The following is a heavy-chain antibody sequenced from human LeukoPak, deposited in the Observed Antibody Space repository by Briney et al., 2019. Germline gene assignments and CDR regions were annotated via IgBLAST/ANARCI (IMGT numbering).Heavy chain of an antibody. CDR2: ISGSGGST. J-gene: IGHJ4*02. V-gene: IGHV3-23*01. CDR3: AKSVPGYSSGGFDY. Sequence: GGSLRLSCAASGFTFNSYAMSWVRQAPGKGLEWVSAISGSGGSTYYAASVKGRFTISRDNSKNTLYLQMNSLRAEDTAVYYCAKSVPGYSSGGFDYWGQGTLVTVSS. CDR1: GFTFNSYA. D-gene: IGHD6-19*01.